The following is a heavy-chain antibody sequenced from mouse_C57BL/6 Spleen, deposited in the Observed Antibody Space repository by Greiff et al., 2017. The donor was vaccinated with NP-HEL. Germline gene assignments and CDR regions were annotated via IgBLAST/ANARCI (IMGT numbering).Heavy chain of an antibody. V-gene: IGHV14-4*01. CDR3: TRGYYGYDDAY. J-gene: IGHJ3*01. CDR1: GFNIKDDY. Sequence: VQLKESGAELVRPGASVKLSCTASGFNIKDDYMHWVKQRPEQGLEWIGWIDPENGDTEYASKFQGKATITADTSSNTAYLQLSSLTSEDTAVYYCTRGYYGYDDAYWGQGTLVTVSA. CDR2: IDPENGDT. D-gene: IGHD2-2*01.